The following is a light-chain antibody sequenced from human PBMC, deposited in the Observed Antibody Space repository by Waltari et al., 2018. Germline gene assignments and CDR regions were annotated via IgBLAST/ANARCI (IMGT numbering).Light chain of an antibody. V-gene: IGKV3D-20*02. CDR1: ESITTNF. J-gene: IGKJ2*01. CDR2: GAS. Sequence: EIVLTQSPVTLSLSPVERATLSCRASESITTNFIAWYQQKPGQAPRLLIHGASIRATGISDFFSGSGSGTDFTLTISRLEPEDFAVYYCQQSYSTPYTFGQGTKLEIK. CDR3: QQSYSTPYT.